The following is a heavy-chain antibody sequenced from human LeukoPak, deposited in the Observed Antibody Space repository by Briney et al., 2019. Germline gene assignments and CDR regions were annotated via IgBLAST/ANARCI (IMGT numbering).Heavy chain of an antibody. CDR2: IKQDGSEK. D-gene: IGHD6-6*01. CDR3: VRALGSSSADY. CDR1: GFTFTNYS. J-gene: IGHJ4*02. Sequence: GGSLRLSCAASGFTFTNYSMSWVRQAPGKGLEWVANIKQDGSEKYYVDSVEGRFTISRDNAENSLSLQMNSLRGEDTAVYYCVRALGSSSADYWGQGTLVTVSS. V-gene: IGHV3-7*01.